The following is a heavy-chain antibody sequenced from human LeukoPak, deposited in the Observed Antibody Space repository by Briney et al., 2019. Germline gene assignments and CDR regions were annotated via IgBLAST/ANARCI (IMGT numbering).Heavy chain of an antibody. V-gene: IGHV3-23*01. D-gene: IGHD3-3*01. J-gene: IGHJ4*02. CDR1: GFTFSSYA. CDR3: AKDYYDFWSGYLYYFDY. Sequence: GGSLRLSCAASGFTFSSYAMTWVRQAPGKGLEWVSSISDRGGTTFYADSVKGRFTISRDNSKNTLYLQMNSLRAEDTAVYYCAKDYYDFWSGYLYYFDYWGQGTLVTVSS. CDR2: ISDRGGTT.